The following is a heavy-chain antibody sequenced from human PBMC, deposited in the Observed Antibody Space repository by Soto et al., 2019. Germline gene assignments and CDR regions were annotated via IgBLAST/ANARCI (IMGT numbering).Heavy chain of an antibody. CDR1: GGSFRGYY. CDR3: ARGPRFCSGGSCYHLNKPSDAFDI. J-gene: IGHJ3*02. D-gene: IGHD2-15*01. V-gene: IGHV4-34*01. Sequence: SETLSLTCAVYGGSFRGYYWSWIRQPPGKGLEWIGEINHSGSTNYNPSLKSRVTISVDTSKNQFSLKLSSVTAADTAVYYCARGPRFCSGGSCYHLNKPSDAFDIWGQGTMVT. CDR2: INHSGST.